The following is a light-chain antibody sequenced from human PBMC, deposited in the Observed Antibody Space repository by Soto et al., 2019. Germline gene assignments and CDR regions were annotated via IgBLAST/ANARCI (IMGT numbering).Light chain of an antibody. CDR2: GAS. J-gene: IGKJ1*01. V-gene: IGKV3-20*01. CDR3: QQYGSSGT. CDR1: QSVSSN. Sequence: VMTQHPANRSVSLGEIATLSCRASQSVSSNLAWYQLKPGQAPRLLIYGASNRATGIPDRFSGSGSGTDFTLTSSRLEPEDFAVYYCQQYGSSGTFGQGTKVDIK.